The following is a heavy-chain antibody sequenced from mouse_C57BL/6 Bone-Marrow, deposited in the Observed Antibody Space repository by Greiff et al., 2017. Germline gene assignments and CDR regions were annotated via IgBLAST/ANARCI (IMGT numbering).Heavy chain of an antibody. D-gene: IGHD2-4*01. J-gene: IGHJ2*01. CDR2: ISDGGSYT. V-gene: IGHV5-4*01. Sequence: EVMLVESGGGLVKPGGSLKLSCAASGFTFSSYAMSWVRQTPEKRLEWVATISDGGSYTYYPDNVKGRFTITRDNAKHNLYLQMSHLKSEDTAMYYCARDGLRRAFYFDYWGQGTTLTVSS. CDR3: ARDGLRRAFYFDY. CDR1: GFTFSSYA.